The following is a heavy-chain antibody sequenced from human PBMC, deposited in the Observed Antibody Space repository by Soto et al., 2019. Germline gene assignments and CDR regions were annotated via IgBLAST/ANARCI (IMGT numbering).Heavy chain of an antibody. D-gene: IGHD3-10*01. CDR2: ISYDESNK. CDR3: AKDFAYYYGSVSPYGMDV. Sequence: GGSLTLSCAASGFTFSSYDMHWVRQAPGKGQEWVAVISYDESNKYYADSVKGRYTISRDNSKNTLYLQMNSLRAEDTAVYYCAKDFAYYYGSVSPYGMDVWGQGTTVTVSS. J-gene: IGHJ6*02. V-gene: IGHV3-30*18. CDR1: GFTFSSYD.